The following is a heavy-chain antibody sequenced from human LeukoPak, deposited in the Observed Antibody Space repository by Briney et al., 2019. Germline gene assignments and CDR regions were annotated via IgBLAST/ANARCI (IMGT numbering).Heavy chain of an antibody. CDR2: ISGSGGST. D-gene: IGHD5-24*01. Sequence: PGGSLRLSCAASRFAFSDFAMNWVRQAPGKGLEWVSTISGSGGSTYYADSVKGRFTISRDNSKNTLYLQMNSLRAEDTAVYYCAKGQDGGLPQVCAFDIWGQGTMVTVSS. CDR3: AKGQDGGLPQVCAFDI. V-gene: IGHV3-23*01. J-gene: IGHJ3*02. CDR1: RFAFSDFA.